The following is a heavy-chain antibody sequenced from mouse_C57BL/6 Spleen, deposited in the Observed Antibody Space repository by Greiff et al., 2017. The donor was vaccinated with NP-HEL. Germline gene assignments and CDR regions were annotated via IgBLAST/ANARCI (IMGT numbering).Heavy chain of an antibody. V-gene: IGHV1-52*01. CDR3: ARSTYGTWYFDV. Sequence: QVQLQQPGAELVRPGSSVKLSCKASGYTFTSYWMHWVKQRPIQGLEWIGNIDPSDSETHYNQKFKDKATLTVDKSSSTAYMQLSSLTSEDSAVYYCARSTYGTWYFDVWGTGTTVTVSS. D-gene: IGHD2-1*01. CDR2: IDPSDSET. J-gene: IGHJ1*03. CDR1: GYTFTSYW.